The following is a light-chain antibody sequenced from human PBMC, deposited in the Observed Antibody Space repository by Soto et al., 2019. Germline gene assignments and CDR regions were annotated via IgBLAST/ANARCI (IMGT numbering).Light chain of an antibody. CDR1: SSDVGGYKY. J-gene: IGLJ2*01. CDR2: EVS. V-gene: IGLV2-14*01. CDR3: SSDASRGL. Sequence: QSALTQPASVSGSPGQSITISCTGTSSDVGGYKYVSWYQQHPGRAPKLMIYEVSKRPSGVSNRFSGSKSGNTASLTISGLQAEDEADYYCSSDASRGLFGGGTQLTVL.